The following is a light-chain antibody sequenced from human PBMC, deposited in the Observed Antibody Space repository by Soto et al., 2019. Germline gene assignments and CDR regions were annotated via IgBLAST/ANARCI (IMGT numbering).Light chain of an antibody. J-gene: IGKJ4*01. V-gene: IGKV1-9*01. CDR2: AAS. Sequence: DIQLTQSPSFLSASVGDRVTITCRASQDISSHLAWYQQKPGKAPKLLIYAASTLQSGVPSGFGGSGSGTEFTLPITSLQPEDFATYFCQQVKTYPLTFGGGTKVEIK. CDR1: QDISSH. CDR3: QQVKTYPLT.